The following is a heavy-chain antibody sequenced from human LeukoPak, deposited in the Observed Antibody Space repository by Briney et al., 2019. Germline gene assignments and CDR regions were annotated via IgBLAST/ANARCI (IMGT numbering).Heavy chain of an antibody. Sequence: GGSLTLSCAASGFAFNTYSMNWVRQAPGKGLEWVSGISGSGVITYYADSVKGRFTISRDNSKNTLDLQMNSLRAEDTAVYYCAKDDAWVRYQDWGQGTLVTVSS. V-gene: IGHV3-23*01. CDR3: AKDDAWVRYQD. J-gene: IGHJ4*02. CDR2: ISGSGVIT. D-gene: IGHD5-12*01. CDR1: GFAFNTYS.